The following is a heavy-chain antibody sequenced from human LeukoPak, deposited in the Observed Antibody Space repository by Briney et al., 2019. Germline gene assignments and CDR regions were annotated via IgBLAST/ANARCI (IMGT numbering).Heavy chain of an antibody. Sequence: GGSLRLSCAASGFTFSSYAMHWVRQGPGKGLEWVAVISDEGHQKYYGDSVKGRFTISRDNPKNTLYLQMNSLRDDDTAVYYCARVFLERLTSGYFDNWGQGTLVTVSP. J-gene: IGHJ4*02. CDR1: GFTFSSYA. CDR3: ARVFLERLTSGYFDN. D-gene: IGHD3-3*01. V-gene: IGHV3-30-3*01. CDR2: ISDEGHQK.